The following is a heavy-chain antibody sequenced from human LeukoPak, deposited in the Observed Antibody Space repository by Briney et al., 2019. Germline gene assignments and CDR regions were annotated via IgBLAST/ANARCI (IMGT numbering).Heavy chain of an antibody. Sequence: PSETLSLTCTVSGGSISSNSWWSWVRQPPGKGLEWIGEINHSGSTNYNPSLKSRVTISVDTSKNQFSLKLSSVTAADTAVYYCARGGPSQQWLVSSKRHDYWGQGTLVTVSS. V-gene: IGHV4-4*02. CDR1: GGSISSNSW. D-gene: IGHD6-19*01. J-gene: IGHJ4*02. CDR2: INHSGST. CDR3: ARGGPSQQWLVSSKRHDY.